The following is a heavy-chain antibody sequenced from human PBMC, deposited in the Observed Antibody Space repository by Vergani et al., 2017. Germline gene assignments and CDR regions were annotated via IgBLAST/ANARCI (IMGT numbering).Heavy chain of an antibody. V-gene: IGHV3-30-3*01. CDR1: GFTFSSYA. D-gene: IGHD4-23*01. J-gene: IGHJ4*02. CDR3: ARATNSEPY. Sequence: VQLLESGGGLVQPGGSLRLSCAASGFTFSSYAMHWVRQAPGKGLEWVSVISYVGSNKYYADSVKGRFTISRDNSKNTLYLQMNSLRAEDTAVYYCARATNSEPYWGQGTLVTVSS. CDR2: ISYVGSNK.